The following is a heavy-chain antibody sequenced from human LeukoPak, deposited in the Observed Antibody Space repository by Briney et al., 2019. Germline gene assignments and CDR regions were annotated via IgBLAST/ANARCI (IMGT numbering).Heavy chain of an antibody. V-gene: IGHV5-51*01. Sequence: GESLQISCQGSGYSFTSSWIGWVRQMPGKGLEWMGILSPGDSDIRYSPSFQGQVTISADKSISTAYLQWSSLKASDTAMYYCARHGLGQWVVRGVDDWGQGTLVTVSS. CDR3: ARHGLGQWVVRGVDD. CDR2: LSPGDSDI. CDR1: GYSFTSSW. J-gene: IGHJ4*02. D-gene: IGHD6-19*01.